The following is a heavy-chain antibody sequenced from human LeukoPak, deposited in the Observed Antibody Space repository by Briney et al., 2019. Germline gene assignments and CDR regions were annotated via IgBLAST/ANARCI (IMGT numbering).Heavy chain of an antibody. CDR1: GYTFTSYY. D-gene: IGHD3-10*01. J-gene: IGHJ4*02. Sequence: GASVKVSCKASGYTFTSYYMHWVRHAPRQRLEWMGIINPSGGSTSYAQKFQGRVTMTRDTSTSTVYMELSSLRSEDTAVYYCARVLYYYGSGSYPDYWGQGTLVTVSS. V-gene: IGHV1-46*01. CDR3: ARVLYYYGSGSYPDY. CDR2: INPSGGST.